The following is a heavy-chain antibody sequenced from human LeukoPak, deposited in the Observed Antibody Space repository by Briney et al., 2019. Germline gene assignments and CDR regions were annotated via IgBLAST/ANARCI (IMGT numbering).Heavy chain of an antibody. Sequence: ASVKVSCKASGYTFTSYYIHWVRQATGQGLEWMGWMNPNSGNTGYAQKFQGRVTMTRNTSISTAYMELSSLRPEDTAVYYCARGFGDSTEEYYFDYWGQGTLVTVSS. CDR1: GYTFTSYY. D-gene: IGHD3-22*01. CDR2: MNPNSGNT. V-gene: IGHV1-8*02. J-gene: IGHJ4*02. CDR3: ARGFGDSTEEYYFDY.